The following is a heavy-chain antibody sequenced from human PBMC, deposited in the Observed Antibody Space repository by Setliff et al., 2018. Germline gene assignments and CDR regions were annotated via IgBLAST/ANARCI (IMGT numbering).Heavy chain of an antibody. CDR1: GDSISAAS. V-gene: IGHV4-59*01. J-gene: IGHJ4*02. Sequence: LSLTCNVSGDSISAASIMAWIRQPPGKGLEFIGYVYYSGAAKYDPSLKSRVTMSVDTSKTQFSLKLNSMTTADTAVYYCARGGTYRYFDYWGQGTLVTVS. CDR3: ARGGTYRYFDY. CDR2: VYYSGAA.